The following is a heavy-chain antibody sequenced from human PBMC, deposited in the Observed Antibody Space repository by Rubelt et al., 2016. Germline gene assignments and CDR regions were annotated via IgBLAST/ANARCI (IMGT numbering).Heavy chain of an antibody. CDR1: GGSFRNYY. CDR3: ARGGKQQLGPYYYVMDV. D-gene: IGHD6-13*01. CDR2: INHSGST. V-gene: IGHV4-34*01. J-gene: IGHJ6*02. Sequence: QVQLQQWGAGLLKPSETLSLTCAVYGGSFRNYYWTWIRQPPGKGLEWIGVINHSGSTNYNPSLKSRVTISVDTSKNQFSLKLSSVTAEDTAVYYCARGGKQQLGPYYYVMDVWGQGTTVTVSS.